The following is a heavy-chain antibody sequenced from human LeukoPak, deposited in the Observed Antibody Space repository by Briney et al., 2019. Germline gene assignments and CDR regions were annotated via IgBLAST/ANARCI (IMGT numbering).Heavy chain of an antibody. Sequence: ASVKVSCKASGYTFTSYGISWVRQAPGQGLEWMGWISAYNGKTNYAQKLQGRVTMTTDTSTSTAYMELRSLRSDDTAVYYCARVLLSKPGIAAAGNRWFDPWGQGTLVTVSS. D-gene: IGHD6-13*01. CDR1: GYTFTSYG. CDR2: ISAYNGKT. J-gene: IGHJ5*02. CDR3: ARVLLSKPGIAAAGNRWFDP. V-gene: IGHV1-18*01.